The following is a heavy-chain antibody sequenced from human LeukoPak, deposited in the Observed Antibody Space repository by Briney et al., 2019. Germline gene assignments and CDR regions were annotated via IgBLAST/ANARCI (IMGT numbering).Heavy chain of an antibody. J-gene: IGHJ4*02. CDR3: ARATYEDFDS. Sequence: SQTLSLTCTVSGGSISSGNYYWSWIRQPAGKGLEWVGRIYTSGSTNYNPSLTSRVTISVDTSKSQFSLKLSSVIAADTAVYYCARATYEDFDSWGQGTLVTVSS. CDR1: GGSISSGNYY. CDR2: IYTSGST. D-gene: IGHD3-22*01. V-gene: IGHV4-61*02.